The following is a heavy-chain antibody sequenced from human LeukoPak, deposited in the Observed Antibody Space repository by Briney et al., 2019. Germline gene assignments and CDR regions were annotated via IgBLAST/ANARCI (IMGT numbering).Heavy chain of an antibody. CDR1: GFTFSNYW. CDR2: IHSDGGST. Sequence: GGSLRLSCTASGFTFSNYWMHWVRQGPGKGLVWVSRIHSDGGSTTYADSVKGRFTISRDNAKNTLYLQMNSLRAEDTAVYYCARGNYYSMDVWGQGTTVTVSS. V-gene: IGHV3-74*01. CDR3: ARGNYYSMDV. J-gene: IGHJ6*02.